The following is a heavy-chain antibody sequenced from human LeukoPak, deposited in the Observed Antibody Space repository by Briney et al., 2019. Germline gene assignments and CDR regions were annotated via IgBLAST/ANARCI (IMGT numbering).Heavy chain of an antibody. D-gene: IGHD3-10*01. CDR1: GFTFSSYA. J-gene: IGHJ6*03. CDR3: ARGPMVRLYYYYYYMDV. CDR2: ISYDGSNK. Sequence: GRSLRLSCAASGFTFSSYAMHWVRQAPGKGLEWVAVISYDGSNKYYADSVKGRFTISRDNSKNTLYLQMNSLRAEDTAVYYCARGPMVRLYYYYYYMDVWGKGTTVTVSS. V-gene: IGHV3-30-3*01.